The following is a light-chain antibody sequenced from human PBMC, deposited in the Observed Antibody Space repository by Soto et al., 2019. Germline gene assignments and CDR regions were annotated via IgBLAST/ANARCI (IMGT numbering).Light chain of an antibody. Sequence: DIQMTQSPSTLSASVGDRVIITCRASQSVSSWLAWYQQKPGKAPNLLIYKASILKSGVPSRFSGSGSGTEFTLTISSLQTDDFANYYCQQYDNDSWTFGQGTKVEIK. V-gene: IGKV1-5*03. J-gene: IGKJ1*01. CDR2: KAS. CDR1: QSVSSW. CDR3: QQYDNDSWT.